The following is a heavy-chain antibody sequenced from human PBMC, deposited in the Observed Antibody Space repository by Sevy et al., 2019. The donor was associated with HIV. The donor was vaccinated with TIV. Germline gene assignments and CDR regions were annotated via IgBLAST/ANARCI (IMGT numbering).Heavy chain of an antibody. V-gene: IGHV3-30*18. CDR2: ISYDGSNK. Sequence: GGSLRLSCAASGFTFSSYGMHWVRQAPGKGLEWVAVISYDGSNKYYADSVKGRFTISRDNSKNTLYLQMNSLRAEDTAVYYCAKASLLRDNGDFEGAGGYWGQGTLVTVSS. J-gene: IGHJ4*02. CDR3: AKASLLRDNGDFEGAGGY. CDR1: GFTFSSYG. D-gene: IGHD4-17*01.